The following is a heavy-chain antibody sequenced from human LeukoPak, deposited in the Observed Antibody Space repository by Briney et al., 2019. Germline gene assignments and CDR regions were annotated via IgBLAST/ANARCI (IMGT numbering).Heavy chain of an antibody. CDR2: IYHSGST. CDR3: ARSASRWFGEFYYMDV. D-gene: IGHD3-10*01. CDR1: GYSISSGYY. J-gene: IGHJ6*03. V-gene: IGHV4-38-2*02. Sequence: SETLSLTCTVSGYSISSGYYWGWIRQPPGKGLEWIGSIYHSGSTYYNPSLKSRVTISVDTSKNQFSLKLSSVTAADTAVYYCARSASRWFGEFYYMDVWGKGTTVTISS.